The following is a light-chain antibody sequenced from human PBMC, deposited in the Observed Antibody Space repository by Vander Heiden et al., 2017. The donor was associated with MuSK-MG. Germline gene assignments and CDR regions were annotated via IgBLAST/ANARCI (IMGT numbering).Light chain of an antibody. CDR2: DNN. J-gene: IGLJ2*01. V-gene: IGLV1-51*01. CDR3: GTWDSSRSSVV. CDR1: SSHIGNNY. Sequence: QSVLTQPPSVSAAPGQTVTISCSGSSSHIGNNYVSWYQHLPGTAPKLLIYDNNKRPSRIPDRFSGSKSGTSATLGITGLQTGDEADYYCGTWDSSRSSVVFGGGTKLTVL.